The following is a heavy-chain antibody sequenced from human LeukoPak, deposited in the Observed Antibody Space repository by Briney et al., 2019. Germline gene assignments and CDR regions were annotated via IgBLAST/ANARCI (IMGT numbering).Heavy chain of an antibody. V-gene: IGHV3-23*01. CDR1: GFTFSSYA. CDR3: AKQSYARSLGE. J-gene: IGHJ4*02. D-gene: IGHD3-10*02. Sequence: SGGSLRLSCAASGFTFSSYAMSWVRQAPGKGLEWISTTNSGGTTTYYAESVKGRFTISRDNFKNALYLQMSSLRVEDTAIYYCAKQSYARSLGEGGPGTLVTVSS. CDR2: TNSGGTTT.